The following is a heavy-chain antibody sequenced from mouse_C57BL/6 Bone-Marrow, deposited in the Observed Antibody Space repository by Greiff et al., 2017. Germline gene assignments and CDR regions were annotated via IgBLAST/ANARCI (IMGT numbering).Heavy chain of an antibody. CDR2: IDPSASYT. V-gene: IGHV1-69*01. CDR3: AKRATGRGYFDV. D-gene: IGHD3-1*01. J-gene: IGHJ1*03. Sequence: QVQLQQPGAELVMPGASVKLSCKASGYTFTSYWMHWVKQRPGQGLEWIGEIDPSASYTNYNQKFKGKSTLTVDKSSSTAYMQLSSLTSEDSAVDYCAKRATGRGYFDVGGTGTTVTVSS. CDR1: GYTFTSYW.